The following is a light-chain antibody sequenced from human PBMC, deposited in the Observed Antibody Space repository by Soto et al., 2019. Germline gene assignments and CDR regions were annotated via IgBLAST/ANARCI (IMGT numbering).Light chain of an antibody. J-gene: IGLJ1*01. Sequence: QSALTQPRSVSGSPGQSVTISCTGTSGFVGGYNYVSWYRQYPGQAPQLMIYDVSQRPSGVPDRFSGSTSGNAAPLTISGLQADDEADYYCCSYAGSYVFGTGTKLTVL. V-gene: IGLV2-11*01. CDR3: CSYAGSYV. CDR1: SGFVGGYNY. CDR2: DVS.